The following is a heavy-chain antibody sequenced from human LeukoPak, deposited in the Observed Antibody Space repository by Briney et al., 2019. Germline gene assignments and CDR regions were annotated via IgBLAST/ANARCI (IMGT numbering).Heavy chain of an antibody. V-gene: IGHV1-8*01. Sequence: ASVKVSLKASGYTFTSYDINWVRQAAGQGLEWVGWMNPNSRNTGYAQKFQGRVTMTMNTAISTAYMELSSLRSDDTAVYYCARVYSDSSGYYVQGFDYWGQGNLVPVSS. CDR3: ARVYSDSSGYYVQGFDY. CDR2: MNPNSRNT. CDR1: GYTFTSYD. D-gene: IGHD3-22*01. J-gene: IGHJ4*02.